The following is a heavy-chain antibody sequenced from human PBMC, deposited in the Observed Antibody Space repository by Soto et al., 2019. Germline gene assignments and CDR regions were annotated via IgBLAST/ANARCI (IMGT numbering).Heavy chain of an antibody. CDR3: APIFGVVITEDYYYYMDV. CDR1: GGSISSSSYY. V-gene: IGHV4-39*01. Sequence: SETLSLTCTVSGGSISSSSYYWGWIRQPPGKGLEWIGSIYYSGSTYYNPSLKSRVTISVDTSKNQFSLKLSSVTAADTAVYYCAPIFGVVITEDYYYYMDVWGKGTTVT. J-gene: IGHJ6*03. D-gene: IGHD3-3*01. CDR2: IYYSGST.